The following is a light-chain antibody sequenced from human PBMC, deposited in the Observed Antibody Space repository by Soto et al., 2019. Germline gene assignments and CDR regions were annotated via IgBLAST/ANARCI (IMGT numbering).Light chain of an antibody. CDR2: YNN. CDR1: GSNIGSNS. Sequence: QSVLTQPPSVSAAPGQTVTISCSGSGSNIGSNSVSWYQQVPGTAPKLLLYYNNKRPSGIPERFSGSKSGTSATLGITGLQTADEADYYCGTWESYLSVGVFGGGTKLTVL. J-gene: IGLJ2*01. V-gene: IGLV1-51*01. CDR3: GTWESYLSVGV.